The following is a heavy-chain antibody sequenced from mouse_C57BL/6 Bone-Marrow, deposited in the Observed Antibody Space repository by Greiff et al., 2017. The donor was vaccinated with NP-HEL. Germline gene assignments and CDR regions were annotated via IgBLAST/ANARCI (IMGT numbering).Heavy chain of an antibody. CDR1: GYTFTSYA. D-gene: IGHD3-3*01. V-gene: IGHV1-85*01. J-gene: IGHJ2*01. CDR2: IYPRAGST. Sequence: VQLQQSGAELVQPGASVKLSCKASGYTFTSYAINWVKQRPGQGLAWIGWIYPRAGSTKYNEKFKGKATFTVDTSSSTAYMELHRLTSDGSAVYFCATRGDDYWGQGTTLTVSS. CDR3: ATRGDDY.